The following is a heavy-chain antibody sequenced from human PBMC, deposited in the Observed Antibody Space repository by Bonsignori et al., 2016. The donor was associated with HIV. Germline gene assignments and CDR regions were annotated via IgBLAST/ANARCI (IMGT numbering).Heavy chain of an antibody. J-gene: IGHJ3*02. CDR1: GFTFSSYW. D-gene: IGHD3-22*01. V-gene: IGHV3-7*03. CDR3: AREGDSSGYYRPSAAFDI. Sequence: GGSLRLSCAASGFTFSSYWMSWVRQAPGKGLEWVANIKQDGSEKYYVDSVKGRFTISRDNAKNSLYLQMNSLRAEDTAVYYCAREGDSSGYYRPSAAFDIWGQGDNGHRLL. CDR2: IKQDGSEK.